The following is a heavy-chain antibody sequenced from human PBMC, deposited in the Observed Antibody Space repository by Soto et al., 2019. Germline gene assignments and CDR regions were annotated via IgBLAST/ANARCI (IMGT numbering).Heavy chain of an antibody. V-gene: IGHV1-18*01. CDR1: GYTFTSYG. D-gene: IGHD3-22*01. Sequence: ASVKVSCKASGYTFTSYGISWVRQAPGQGLEWMGWISAYNGNTNYAQKLQGRVTMTTDTSTSTAYMGLRSLRSDDTAVYYCAREKYYYDSSGPYFDYWGQGTLVTSPQ. J-gene: IGHJ4*02. CDR2: ISAYNGNT. CDR3: AREKYYYDSSGPYFDY.